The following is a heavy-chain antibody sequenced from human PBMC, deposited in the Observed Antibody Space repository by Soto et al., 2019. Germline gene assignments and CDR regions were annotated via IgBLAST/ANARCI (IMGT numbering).Heavy chain of an antibody. Sequence: PGGSLRLSCAASGFTFSNYWMHWVRQAPGKELVWVSRVNNDGSDTSYADSVKGRFTISRDNAKNTVYLQMNSLRAEDTAVYYCVRDDSSGYNTGIDSWGQGALVTVS. J-gene: IGHJ4*02. CDR3: VRDDSSGYNTGIDS. V-gene: IGHV3-74*01. CDR1: GFTFSNYW. D-gene: IGHD3-22*01. CDR2: VNNDGSDT.